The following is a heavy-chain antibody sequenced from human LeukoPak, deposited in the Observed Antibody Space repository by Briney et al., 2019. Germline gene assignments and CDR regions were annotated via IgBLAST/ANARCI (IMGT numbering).Heavy chain of an antibody. D-gene: IGHD1-26*01. V-gene: IGHV3-74*01. CDR2: INGDGGST. J-gene: IGHJ4*02. Sequence: GGSLRLSCEASGFAFSSHWMHWVRQAPGKGLVWVSNINGDGGSTGYADSVKGRFTTSRDNAKNTLYVHMNSLRVEDTAVYYCARDEVGAPPIDYWGQGALVTVSS. CDR3: ARDEVGAPPIDY. CDR1: GFAFSSHW.